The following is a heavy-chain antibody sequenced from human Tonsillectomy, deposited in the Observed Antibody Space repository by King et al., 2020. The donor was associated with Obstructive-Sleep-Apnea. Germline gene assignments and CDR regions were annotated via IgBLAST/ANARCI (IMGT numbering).Heavy chain of an antibody. CDR2: IKQDGSGK. Sequence: VQLVESGGDLVQPGGSLRLSCAASGFTFSTYWMAWVRQAPGKGLEWVANIKQDGSGKYYVDSVKGRFTISRDNAKISLHLQMNSLRAEDTAVYYCARLDYGRIAYWGQGTLVTVSS. V-gene: IGHV3-7*01. CDR3: ARLDYGRIAY. J-gene: IGHJ4*02. D-gene: IGHD4-17*01. CDR1: GFTFSTYW.